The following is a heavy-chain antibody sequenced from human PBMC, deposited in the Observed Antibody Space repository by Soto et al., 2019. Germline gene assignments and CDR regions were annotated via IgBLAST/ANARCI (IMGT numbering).Heavy chain of an antibody. D-gene: IGHD2-2*02. CDR1: GFTFSSYW. CDR3: ARGDIVVVPAAIEY. CDR2: INSDGSST. J-gene: IGHJ4*02. V-gene: IGHV3-74*01. Sequence: PGGSLRLSCAASGFTFSSYWMHWVRQAPGKGLVWVSRINSDGSSTSYADSVKGRFTISRDNAKNTLYLQMNSLRAEDTAVYYCARGDIVVVPAAIEYWGQGTLVTVSS.